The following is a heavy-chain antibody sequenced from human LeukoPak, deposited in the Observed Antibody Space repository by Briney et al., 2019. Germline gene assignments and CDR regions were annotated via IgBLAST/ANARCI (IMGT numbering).Heavy chain of an antibody. J-gene: IGHJ4*02. D-gene: IGHD6-13*01. CDR3: ARRGYRVSGPGQPWGC. CDR2: IYDSGST. CDR1: GGPLSYYY. V-gene: IGHV4-59*12. Sequence: SETLSLTCTVSGGPLSYYYWSWIRQPPGKGLEYIGYIYDSGSTNYNPSLKSRVTISVDTSKNQFSLNLSSVTAADTAVYYCARRGYRVSGPGQPWGCWGQGTLVTVSS.